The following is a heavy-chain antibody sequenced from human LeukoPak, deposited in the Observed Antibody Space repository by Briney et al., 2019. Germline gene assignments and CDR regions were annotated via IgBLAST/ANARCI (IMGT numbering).Heavy chain of an antibody. D-gene: IGHD6-6*01. V-gene: IGHV3-33*01. CDR3: ARDCFPWYSSSAPPDY. CDR1: GFTVSSYG. J-gene: IGHJ4*02. CDR2: IWYDGSNK. Sequence: GGSLRLSCAASGFTVSSYGMHWVRQAPGKGLEWVAVIWYDGSNKYYADSVKGRFTISRDNSKNTLYLQMNSLRAEDTAVYYCARDCFPWYSSSAPPDYWGQGTLVTVSS.